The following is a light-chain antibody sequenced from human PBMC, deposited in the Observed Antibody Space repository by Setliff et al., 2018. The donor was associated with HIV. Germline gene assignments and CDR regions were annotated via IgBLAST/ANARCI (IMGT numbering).Light chain of an antibody. J-gene: IGLJ2*01. CDR2: EVS. CDR1: NSDVGGYNY. CDR3: ASYTSNSTLV. Sequence: SVLTQPASVSGSPGQSITNSCTGTNSDVGGYNYVSWYQQHPGKAPKFIIYEVSNRPSGVSNRFSGSKSGNTASLTISGLQAEDEADYFCASYTSNSTLVFGGGTKVTVL. V-gene: IGLV2-14*03.